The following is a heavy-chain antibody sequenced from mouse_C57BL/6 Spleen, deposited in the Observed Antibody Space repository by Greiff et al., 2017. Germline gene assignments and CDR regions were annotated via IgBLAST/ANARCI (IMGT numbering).Heavy chain of an antibody. CDR3: AREDSYSFDY. Sequence: QVQLQQPGAELVKPGASVKLSCKASGYTFTSYWMHWVKQRPGQGLEWIGMIHPNSGSTNYNEKFKSKATLTVDKSSSTAYMQLISLTSEDAAVYYCAREDSYSFDYWGQGTTLTVSS. J-gene: IGHJ2*01. CDR1: GYTFTSYW. V-gene: IGHV1-64*01. CDR2: IHPNSGST.